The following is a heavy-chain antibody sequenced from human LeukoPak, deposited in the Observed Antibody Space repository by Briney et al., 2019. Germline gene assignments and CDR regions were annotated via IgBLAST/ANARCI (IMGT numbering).Heavy chain of an antibody. Sequence: KASETLSLTCTVSGGPLSSLRYYWGWIRQAPGKVLEWFGCHYYSGITYYNPSLKSRVTISVDTSKNQFSLKLSSVNAADTAVYYCARQSYYCSGGSCYSDYYYYYYMDVWGKGTTVTVSS. CDR2: HYYSGIT. J-gene: IGHJ6*03. CDR3: ARQSYYCSGGSCYSDYYYYYYMDV. V-gene: IGHV4-39*01. CDR1: GGPLSSLRYY. D-gene: IGHD2-15*01.